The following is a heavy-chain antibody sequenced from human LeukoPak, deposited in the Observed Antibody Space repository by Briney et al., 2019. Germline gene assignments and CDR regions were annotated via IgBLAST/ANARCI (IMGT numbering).Heavy chain of an antibody. V-gene: IGHV1-3*01. CDR2: INAGNGNT. Sequence: GASVKVSCKASGYTFTSYAMHWVRQAPGQRLEWMGWINAGNGNTKYSQKFQGRVTITRDTSASTAYMELSSLRSEDTAVYYCARGPLEYYDYVWGSLIGRRPLDPWGQGTLVTVSS. CDR1: GYTFTSYA. CDR3: ARGPLEYYDYVWGSLIGRRPLDP. J-gene: IGHJ5*02. D-gene: IGHD3-16*01.